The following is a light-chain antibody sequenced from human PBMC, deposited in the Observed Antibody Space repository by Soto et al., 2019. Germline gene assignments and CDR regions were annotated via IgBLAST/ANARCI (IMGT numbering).Light chain of an antibody. CDR3: QQLNSYPPRWT. J-gene: IGKJ1*01. Sequence: DIQLTQSPSFLSASVGDRVTITCRASQGISSYLAWYQQKPGKAPKLLIYAASTLQSGVPSRFSGSGSGTEFTLTISSLQPEDFATYYCQQLNSYPPRWTFGQGTKVEIK. CDR1: QGISSY. CDR2: AAS. V-gene: IGKV1-9*01.